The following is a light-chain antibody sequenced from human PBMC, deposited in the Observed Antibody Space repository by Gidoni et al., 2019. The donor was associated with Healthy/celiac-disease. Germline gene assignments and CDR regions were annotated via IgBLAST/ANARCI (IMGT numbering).Light chain of an antibody. V-gene: IGKV3-11*01. CDR3: QQRSNWRFT. CDR2: DAS. J-gene: IGKJ3*01. Sequence: EIVLTQSPATLSLSPGERATLSCRASQSVSSYLAVYQQKPGQAPRLLIYDASNRATGIPARFSGSGSGTDFTLTISSLEPEDFAVYYCQQRSNWRFTFGPGTKVDIK. CDR1: QSVSSY.